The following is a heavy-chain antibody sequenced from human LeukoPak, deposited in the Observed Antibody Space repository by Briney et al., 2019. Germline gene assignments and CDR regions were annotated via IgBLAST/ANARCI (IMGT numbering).Heavy chain of an antibody. Sequence: GRSLRLSCAASGFTFDDYAMHWVRQAPGKGLEWDSGISWNSGSIGYADSVKGRFTISRDNSKNTLYLQMNSLRAEDTAVYYCAKDRRYCSGGSCLFYYYGMDVWGQGTTVTVSS. CDR2: ISWNSGSI. CDR3: AKDRRYCSGGSCLFYYYGMDV. V-gene: IGHV3-9*01. CDR1: GFTFDDYA. D-gene: IGHD2-15*01. J-gene: IGHJ6*02.